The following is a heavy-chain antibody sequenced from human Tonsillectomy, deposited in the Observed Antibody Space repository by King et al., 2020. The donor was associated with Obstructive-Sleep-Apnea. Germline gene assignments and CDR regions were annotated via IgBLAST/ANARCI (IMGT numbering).Heavy chain of an antibody. V-gene: IGHV3-15*01. J-gene: IGHJ3*01. Sequence: VQLVESGGGLVEPGGSLRLSCSASGFTFSSAWMTWVRQAPGKGLECVGRIKNRAGGGTIEYNSPVKGRFTISGDDSQNTLHLQMSSRKTEDTGIYYCTASLTPGTFDAWGQGTVVTVSS. CDR2: IKNRAGGGTI. CDR1: GFTFSSAW. D-gene: IGHD3-9*01. CDR3: TASLTPGTFDA.